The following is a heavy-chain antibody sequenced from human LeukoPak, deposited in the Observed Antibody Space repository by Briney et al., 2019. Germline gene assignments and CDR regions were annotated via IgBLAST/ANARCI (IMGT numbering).Heavy chain of an antibody. V-gene: IGHV3-48*04. J-gene: IGHJ4*02. D-gene: IGHD1-1*01. CDR1: GFTFSSYS. Sequence: GGSLRLSCAASGFTFSSYSMNWVRQAPGKGLEWVSYISSSSSTIYYADSVKGRFTISRDNAKNSLYLQMNSLRAEDTAVYYCAREGSTGTTPPFVYWGQGTLVTVSS. CDR2: ISSSSSTI. CDR3: AREGSTGTTPPFVY.